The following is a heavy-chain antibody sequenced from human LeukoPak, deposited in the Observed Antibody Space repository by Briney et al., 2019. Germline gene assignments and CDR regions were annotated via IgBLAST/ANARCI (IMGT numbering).Heavy chain of an antibody. V-gene: IGHV3-23*01. J-gene: IGHJ4*02. CDR2: ISCSGDST. Sequence: PGGSLRLSCAASGFTFSIYAMSCVRQAPGKGLEWVSSISCSGDSTYYADSVKGRFTISRDNSVNTLYLQMNSLRAEDTAVYYCAKSSPMIMVRGANDYWGQGTLVTVSS. CDR3: AKSSPMIMVRGANDY. CDR1: GFTFSIYA. D-gene: IGHD3-10*01.